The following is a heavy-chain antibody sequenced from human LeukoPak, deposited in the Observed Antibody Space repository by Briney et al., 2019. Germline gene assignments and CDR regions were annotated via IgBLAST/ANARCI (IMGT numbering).Heavy chain of an antibody. Sequence: SVKVSCKASGGTFSSYAISWVRQAPGQGLEWMGGIITIFGAANYAQKFQGRVTITTDESTSTAYMELSSLRSEDTAVYYCARAGYYYDSSGYYYYWYFDLWGRGTLVTVSS. J-gene: IGHJ2*01. D-gene: IGHD3-22*01. CDR3: ARAGYYYDSSGYYYYWYFDL. CDR1: GGTFSSYA. V-gene: IGHV1-69*05. CDR2: IITIFGAA.